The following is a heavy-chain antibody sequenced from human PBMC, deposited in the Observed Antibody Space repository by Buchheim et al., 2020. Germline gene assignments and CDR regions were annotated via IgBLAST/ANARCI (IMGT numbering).Heavy chain of an antibody. Sequence: QVQLQESGPGLVKPSETLSLTCTVSGGSISSYYWSWIRQPPGKGLGWIGYIYYSGSTNYNPSLKSRVTISVDTSKNQFSLKLSSVTAADTAVYYCAGYSDYFYGVDVWGQGTT. CDR1: GGSISSYY. CDR2: IYYSGST. CDR3: AGYSDYFYGVDV. J-gene: IGHJ6*02. D-gene: IGHD4-11*01. V-gene: IGHV4-59*08.